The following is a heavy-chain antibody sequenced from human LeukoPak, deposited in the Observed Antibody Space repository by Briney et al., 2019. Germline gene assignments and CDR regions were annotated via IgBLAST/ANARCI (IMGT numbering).Heavy chain of an antibody. Sequence: SETLSLTCTVSGGSISSGGYYWSWIRQHPGKGLEWIGYIYYSGSTYYNPSLKSRATISVDTSKNQFSLKLSSVTAADTAVYYCARVRSEYYDSSGYSDDAFDIWGQGTMVTVSS. D-gene: IGHD3-22*01. V-gene: IGHV4-31*03. CDR2: IYYSGST. CDR1: GGSISSGGYY. J-gene: IGHJ3*02. CDR3: ARVRSEYYDSSGYSDDAFDI.